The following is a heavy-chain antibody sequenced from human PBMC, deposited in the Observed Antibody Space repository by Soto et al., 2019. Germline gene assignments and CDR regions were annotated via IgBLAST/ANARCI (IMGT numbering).Heavy chain of an antibody. CDR2: ISTNGAAT. CDR3: ARADSGYAHGYYYYGMDV. J-gene: IGHJ6*02. Sequence: GGSLRLSCTASGFTLSSYAMGWVRQAPGKGLEWVSTISTNGAATFHADSVKGRFTISRDNAMNTLYLQMNSLRAEDTAVYYCARADSGYAHGYYYYGMDVWGQGTTVTVSS. V-gene: IGHV3-23*01. D-gene: IGHD5-12*01. CDR1: GFTLSSYA.